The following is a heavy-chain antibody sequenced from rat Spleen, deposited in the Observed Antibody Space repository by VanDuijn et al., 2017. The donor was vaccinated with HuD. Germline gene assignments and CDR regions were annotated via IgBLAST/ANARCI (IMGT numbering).Heavy chain of an antibody. CDR2: ISYDGSST. D-gene: IGHD3-8*01. V-gene: IGHV5-29*01. Sequence: EVQLVESGGGLVQPGRSLKLSCAASGFTFSNYGMAWVRQAPTKGLEWVATISYDGSSTYYRDSVKGRFTISRDNAKSTLYLQMDSLRSEDTATYYCTRERYPDYWGQGVMVTVSS. CDR3: TRERYPDY. J-gene: IGHJ2*01. CDR1: GFTFSNYG.